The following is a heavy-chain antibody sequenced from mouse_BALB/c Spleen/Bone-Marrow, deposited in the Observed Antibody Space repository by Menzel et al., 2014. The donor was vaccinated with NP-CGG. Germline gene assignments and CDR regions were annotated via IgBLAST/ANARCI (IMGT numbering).Heavy chain of an antibody. D-gene: IGHD2-4*01. CDR3: ARRRDYDYFDY. Sequence: EVMLVESGGDLVKPGGSLKLSCAASGFTFSNYGMSWVRQIPDKRLEWVATISSGGTYTFYLDSVKGRFSISRDDTKNALNLQMNSLKSEDTAMYYCARRRDYDYFDYWGQGTTLTVSS. V-gene: IGHV5-6*02. CDR2: ISSGGTYT. J-gene: IGHJ2*01. CDR1: GFTFSNYG.